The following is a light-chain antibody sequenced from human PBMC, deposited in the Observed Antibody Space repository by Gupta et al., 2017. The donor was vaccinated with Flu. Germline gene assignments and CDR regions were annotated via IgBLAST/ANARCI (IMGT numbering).Light chain of an antibody. CDR1: QSISSY. CDR3: QQRYSNHEEFT. J-gene: IGKJ3*01. V-gene: IGKV1-39*01. Sequence: DIQMTQSPSSLSASVGDRVTITCRASQSISSYLNWYQQKPGKAPKLLIYAASSLQSGVPSRFSGSGAGTDFTLTISSRQPEDFATYYCQQRYSNHEEFTFGHGTKVDIK. CDR2: AAS.